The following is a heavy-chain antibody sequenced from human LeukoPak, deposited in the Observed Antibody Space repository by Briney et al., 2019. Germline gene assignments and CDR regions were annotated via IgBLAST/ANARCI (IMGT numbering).Heavy chain of an antibody. CDR2: IKQDGSEK. CDR1: TLTLNNYW. J-gene: IGHJ4*02. CDR3: ASRAGYTGSWSAFDY. V-gene: IGHV3-7*05. D-gene: IGHD6-13*01. Sequence: GGSLRLSCTASTLTLNNYWMSWVRQALGKGLEWVASIKQDGSEKYHVDSVKGRFTISRDNAKNSLYLQMNSLRAEDTAVYYCASRAGYTGSWSAFDYWGQGTLVTVSS.